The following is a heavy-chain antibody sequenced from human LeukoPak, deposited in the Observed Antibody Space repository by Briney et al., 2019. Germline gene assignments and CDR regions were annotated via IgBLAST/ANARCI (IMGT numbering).Heavy chain of an antibody. CDR3: ARFSSIAAAFDY. V-gene: IGHV4-4*07. CDR1: GGSISNYY. J-gene: IGHJ4*02. D-gene: IGHD6-13*01. CDR2: IYTSGTT. Sequence: SETLSLTCTVSGGSISNYYWSWIRQPAGKGLEWIGRIYTSGTTHYNPSLKSRVTMSVDTFKNQFSLNLSSVTAADTAVYYCARFSSIAAAFDYWGLGTLVTVSS.